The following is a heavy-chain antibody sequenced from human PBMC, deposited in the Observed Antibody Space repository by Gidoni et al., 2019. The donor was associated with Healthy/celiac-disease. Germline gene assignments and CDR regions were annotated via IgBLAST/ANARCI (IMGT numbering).Heavy chain of an antibody. CDR3: ARAGTNNGMDV. CDR1: GFTVRSSG. J-gene: IGHJ6*02. D-gene: IGHD3-10*01. CDR2: ILHDGSNQ. V-gene: IGHV3-30*03. Sequence: VQLVEPGAGVVQPGRALSHSCADSGFTVRSSGMHWVRQDPGKGLEWVAVILHDGSNQDYEDPVKGRFTISRDNSENTLYLQMDSLRAEDTAVYYCARAGTNNGMDVWGRGTTVTVSS.